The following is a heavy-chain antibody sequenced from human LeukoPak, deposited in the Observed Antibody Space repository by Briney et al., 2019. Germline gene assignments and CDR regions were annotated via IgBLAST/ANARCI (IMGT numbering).Heavy chain of an antibody. CDR1: GFTFSDYY. CDR3: AKDPDCTSGICYTFFDY. CDR2: ISGSGGST. J-gene: IGHJ4*02. D-gene: IGHD2-8*01. V-gene: IGHV3-23*01. Sequence: QTGGSLRPSCAASGFTFSDYYMSWIRQAPGKGLEWVSAISGSGGSTYYADSVKGRFTISRDNSKNTLYLQMNSLRAEDTAVYYCAKDPDCTSGICYTFFDYWGQGTLVTVSS.